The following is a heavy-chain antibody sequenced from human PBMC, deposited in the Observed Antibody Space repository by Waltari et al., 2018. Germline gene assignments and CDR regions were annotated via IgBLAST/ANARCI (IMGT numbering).Heavy chain of an antibody. Sequence: QVQLVQSGAEVKKPGASVKVSCKASGYTFTGYYMHWVRQAPGQGLEWMGRINPNSGGTNYAQKFQGRVTMTRDTSISTAYMELSRLRSDDTAVYYCARDGSLYYDFWSGLSTYYMDVWGKGTTVTVSS. D-gene: IGHD3-3*01. J-gene: IGHJ6*03. CDR2: INPNSGGT. CDR3: ARDGSLYYDFWSGLSTYYMDV. CDR1: GYTFTGYY. V-gene: IGHV1-2*06.